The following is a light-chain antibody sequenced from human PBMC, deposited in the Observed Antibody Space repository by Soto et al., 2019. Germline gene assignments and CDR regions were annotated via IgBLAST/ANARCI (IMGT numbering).Light chain of an antibody. CDR2: KAS. CDR1: QSISSW. J-gene: IGKJ1*01. V-gene: IGKV1-5*03. Sequence: DIQMTQSPSTLSASVGDRVTITCRASQSISSWLAWYQQKPGKAPKLLIYKASSLESGVPSRFSGSGPGTEFTLTISSLQPHDFASYYCQQYNSYSPWTFGQGTKVEIK. CDR3: QQYNSYSPWT.